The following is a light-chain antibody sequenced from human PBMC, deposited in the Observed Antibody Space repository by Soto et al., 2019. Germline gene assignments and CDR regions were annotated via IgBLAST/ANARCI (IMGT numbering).Light chain of an antibody. J-gene: IGKJ2*02. V-gene: IGKV3-20*01. CDR2: GAS. Sequence: EIVLTQSPGTLSLSPGERANLSCRASQSVSSSYLAWYRQKPGQAPRLLIYGASSRATGIPDRVSGSGSGTDFTVTISRLEPEDFAVYYCQQYGSSPCTFGQGTKLQIK. CDR3: QQYGSSPCT. CDR1: QSVSSSY.